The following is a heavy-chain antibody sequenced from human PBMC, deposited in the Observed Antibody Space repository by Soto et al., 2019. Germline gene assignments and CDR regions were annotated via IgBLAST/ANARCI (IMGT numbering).Heavy chain of an antibody. CDR3: AKDSEVEQWLVSGGYFDY. J-gene: IGHJ4*02. V-gene: IGHV3-30*18. D-gene: IGHD6-19*01. CDR1: GFTFSSYG. Sequence: GGSLRLSCAASGFTFSSYGMHWVRQAPGKGLEWVAVISYDGSNKYYADSVKGRFTISRDNSKNTLYLQMNSLRAEDTAVYYCAKDSEVEQWLVSGGYFDYWGQGTLVTVSS. CDR2: ISYDGSNK.